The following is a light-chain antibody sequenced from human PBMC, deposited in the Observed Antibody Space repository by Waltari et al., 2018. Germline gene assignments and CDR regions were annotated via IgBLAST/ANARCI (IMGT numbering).Light chain of an antibody. CDR2: DVY. Sequence: QSALTQPPSASGSPGQSVAISCTGTSSYLGASDYVSWYQQHPGKVPKLIIYDVYKRPSGVPDRFSAYKSGNTASLTVSGLQAEDEADYYCSSSAATHHVVFGGGTKLTVL. CDR1: SSYLGASDY. V-gene: IGLV2-8*01. J-gene: IGLJ2*01. CDR3: SSSAATHHVV.